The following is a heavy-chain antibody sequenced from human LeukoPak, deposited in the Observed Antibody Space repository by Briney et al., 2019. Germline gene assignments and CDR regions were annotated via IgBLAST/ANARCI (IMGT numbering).Heavy chain of an antibody. J-gene: IGHJ4*02. V-gene: IGHV4-61*02. Sequence: SQTLSLTCTVSGGSISSGSYYWSWIRQPAGKGLEWIGRIYTSGSTNYNPSLKSRVTISVDTSKNQFSLKLSSVTAADTAVYYCAREGYYYDSSGYYSFDYWGQGTLVTVSS. D-gene: IGHD3-22*01. CDR2: IYTSGST. CDR3: AREGYYYDSSGYYSFDY. CDR1: GGSISSGSYY.